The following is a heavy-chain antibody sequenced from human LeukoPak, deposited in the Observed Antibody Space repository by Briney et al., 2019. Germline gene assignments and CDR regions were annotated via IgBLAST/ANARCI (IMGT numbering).Heavy chain of an antibody. CDR3: ARDPTGSGWNDY. CDR1: GYTFTSYG. J-gene: IGHJ4*02. V-gene: IGHV1-18*01. D-gene: IGHD6-19*01. CDR2: ISAYNGNT. Sequence: GASVKVSCKASGYTFTSYGISWVRQAPGQGLEWMGWISAYNGNTNYAQKFQGRVTMTRDTSISTAYMELSRLRSDDTAVYYCARDPTGSGWNDYWGQGTLVTVSS.